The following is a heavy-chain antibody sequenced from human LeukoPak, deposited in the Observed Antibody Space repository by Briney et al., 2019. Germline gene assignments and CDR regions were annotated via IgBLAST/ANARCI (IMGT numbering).Heavy chain of an antibody. Sequence: PGGSLRLSCAASGFTFSDYYMSWIRRAPGKGLEWVSKISTSSTYTKYADSVEGRFTVPRDNAKSSLYLQVNSLGAEDTAVYYCARLREGTDHDYWGQGTLVTVSS. CDR3: ARLREGTDHDY. V-gene: IGHV3-11*06. D-gene: IGHD1-14*01. CDR2: ISTSSTYT. CDR1: GFTFSDYY. J-gene: IGHJ4*02.